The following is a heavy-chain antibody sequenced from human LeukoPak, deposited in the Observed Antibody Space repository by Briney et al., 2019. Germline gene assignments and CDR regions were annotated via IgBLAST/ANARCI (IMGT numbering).Heavy chain of an antibody. J-gene: IGHJ4*02. CDR3: AREGCSSTSCYSGSVYYFDY. V-gene: IGHV3-48*01. CDR2: ISSSSSTI. Sequence: GGSLRLSCAASGFTFSSYSMNWVRQAPGKGLEWVSYISSSSSTIYYADSVKGRFTISRDNAKNSLYLQMNSLRAEGTAVYYCAREGCSSTSCYSGSVYYFDYWGQGTLVTVSS. D-gene: IGHD2-2*01. CDR1: GFTFSSYS.